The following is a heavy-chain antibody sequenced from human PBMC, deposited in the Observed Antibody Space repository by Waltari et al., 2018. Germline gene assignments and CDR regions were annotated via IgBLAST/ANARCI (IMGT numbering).Heavy chain of an antibody. V-gene: IGHV3-21*01. CDR1: GFTFSSYS. D-gene: IGHD3-3*01. CDR2: ISSGSTYI. CDR3: GRDWSGWDT. Sequence: DVQLGESGGGPVKPGESLRLSCVASGFTFSSYSMNWVRKAPGKGLERVSPISSGSTYIYCANSVKGRFTISRDDAKNSLFLQMNSVRDEDTAVYYCGRDWSGWDTWGQGTLVTVSS. J-gene: IGHJ5*02.